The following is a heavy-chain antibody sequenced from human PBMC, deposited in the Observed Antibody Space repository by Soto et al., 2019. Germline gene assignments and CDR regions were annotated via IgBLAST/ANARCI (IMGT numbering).Heavy chain of an antibody. Sequence: GGSLRLSCAASGFTFSSYAMSWVRQAPGKGLEWVSAISGSGGSTYYADSVKGRFTISRDNSKNTLYLQMNSLRAEDTAVYYCAKDTRSGTYGDSPFDYWGQGXLVTVSS. J-gene: IGHJ4*02. CDR2: ISGSGGST. V-gene: IGHV3-23*01. CDR1: GFTFSSYA. CDR3: AKDTRSGTYGDSPFDY. D-gene: IGHD4-17*01.